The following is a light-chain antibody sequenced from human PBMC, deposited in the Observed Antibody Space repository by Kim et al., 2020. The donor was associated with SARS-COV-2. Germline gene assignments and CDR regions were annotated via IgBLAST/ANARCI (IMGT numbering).Light chain of an antibody. CDR2: RNN. V-gene: IGLV1-47*01. CDR3: AAWDDSLSGYV. Sequence: HSFLTQPPSSSGTPGQRVTISCSGGSSNIGSNYVYWYQHLPGTAPKLLIYRNNQRPSGVPDRFSGSKSATSASLAISGLRSEDEADYYCAAWDDSLSGYVFGSGTKVTVL. CDR1: SSNIGSNY. J-gene: IGLJ1*01.